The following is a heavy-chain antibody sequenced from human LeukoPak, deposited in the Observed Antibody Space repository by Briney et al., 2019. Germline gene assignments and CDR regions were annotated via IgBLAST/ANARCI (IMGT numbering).Heavy chain of an antibody. CDR2: ISSSSYI. D-gene: IGHD6-6*01. V-gene: IGHV3-21*01. J-gene: IGHJ5*02. CDR3: ARDGTAYSSSSVWFDP. CDR1: GFTFSSYS. Sequence: GGSLRLSCAASGFTFSSYSMNWVRQAPGKGLEWVSSISSSSYIYYADSVKGRFTISRDNAKNSLYLQMNSLRAEDTAVYYCARDGTAYSSSSVWFDPWGQGTLVTVSS.